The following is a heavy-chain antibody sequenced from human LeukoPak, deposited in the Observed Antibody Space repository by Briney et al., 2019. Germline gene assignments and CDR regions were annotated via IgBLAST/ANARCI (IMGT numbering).Heavy chain of an antibody. V-gene: IGHV1-18*01. J-gene: IGHJ6*03. CDR2: ISAYNGNT. CDR3: ARDFGFLEWLPNYYMDV. CDR1: GYTFTSYG. Sequence: ASVKVSCKASGYTFTSYGISWVRQAPGQGLEWMGWISAYNGNTNYAQKLQGRVTMTTDTSTSTAYMELRSLRSDDTAVYYCARDFGFLEWLPNYYMDVWGKGTTVAVSS. D-gene: IGHD3-3*01.